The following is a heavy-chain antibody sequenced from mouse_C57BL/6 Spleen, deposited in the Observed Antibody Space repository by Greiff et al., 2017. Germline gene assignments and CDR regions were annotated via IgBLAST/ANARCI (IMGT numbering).Heavy chain of an antibody. Sequence: EVKLMESGEGLVKPGGSLKLSCAASGFTFSSYAMSWVRQTPEKRLEWVAYISSGGDYIYYADTVKGRFTISRDNARNTLYLQMSSLKSEDTAMYYCTRAPPYDYDWYFDVWGTGTTVTVSS. CDR1: GFTFSSYA. D-gene: IGHD2-4*01. V-gene: IGHV5-9-1*02. CDR3: TRAPPYDYDWYFDV. J-gene: IGHJ1*03. CDR2: ISSGGDYI.